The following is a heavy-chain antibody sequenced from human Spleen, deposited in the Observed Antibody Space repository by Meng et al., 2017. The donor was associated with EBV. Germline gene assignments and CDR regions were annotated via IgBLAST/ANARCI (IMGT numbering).Heavy chain of an antibody. D-gene: IGHD2-21*01. J-gene: IGHJ4*02. V-gene: IGHV1-18*01. Sequence: QLVQLGRGGKTPGVLVKVSCKASGYTFTSSDISWVRQAPGQGLEWGGRVRGYNGHTSYAEKFQGRVSMTTDTSTSTAYMELRSLRSDDTAVYYCARDQGVASAIDFWGQGTLVTVSS. CDR2: VRGYNGHT. CDR1: GYTFTSSD. CDR3: ARDQGVASAIDF.